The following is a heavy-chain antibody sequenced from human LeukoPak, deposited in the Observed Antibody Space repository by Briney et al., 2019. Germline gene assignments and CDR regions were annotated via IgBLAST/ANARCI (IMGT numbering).Heavy chain of an antibody. CDR1: GFTFGDYG. CDR3: TGSFGELSFFAY. Sequence: GGSLRLSCTASGFTFGDYGMSWVRQAPGKGLEWVGFIRSKAYGGTTEYAASVKGRFTISRDDSKSIAYLQVNSLKTEDTAVYYCTGSFGELSFFAYWGQGTLVTVSS. V-gene: IGHV3-49*04. D-gene: IGHD3-10*01. J-gene: IGHJ4*02. CDR2: IRSKAYGGTT.